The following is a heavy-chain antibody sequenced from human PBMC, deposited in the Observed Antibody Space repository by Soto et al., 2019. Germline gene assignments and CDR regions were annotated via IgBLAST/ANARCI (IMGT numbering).Heavy chain of an antibody. V-gene: IGHV4-59*01. J-gene: IGHJ6*02. CDR1: GGSISSYY. CDR2: IYYSGST. Sequence: KTSETLSLTCTVSGGSISSYYWSWIRQPPGKGLEWIGYIYYSGSTNYNPSLKSRVTISVDTSKNQFSLKLSSVTAADTAVYYCARVVRGVISGMDVWGQGTTVTVSS. D-gene: IGHD3-10*01. CDR3: ARVVRGVISGMDV.